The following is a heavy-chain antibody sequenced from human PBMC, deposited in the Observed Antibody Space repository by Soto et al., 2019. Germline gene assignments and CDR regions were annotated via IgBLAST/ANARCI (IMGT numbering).Heavy chain of an antibody. CDR1: GGSIYTGGFY. V-gene: IGHV4-31*03. Sequence: PSLTCIVSGGSIYTGGFYWSWIRQLPGKGLEWLGYIYYTGSTQYTPSLKSRLSISTDTSDNQFSLRLNSVTAADTAVYYCATSLVTSRARVDYWGKGTPVTVSS. J-gene: IGHJ4*02. D-gene: IGHD1-26*01. CDR2: IYYTGST. CDR3: ATSLVTSRARVDY.